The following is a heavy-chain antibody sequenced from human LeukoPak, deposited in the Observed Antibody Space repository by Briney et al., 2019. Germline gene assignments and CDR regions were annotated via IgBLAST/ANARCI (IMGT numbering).Heavy chain of an antibody. CDR3: ARMYCSRGSCYPLFYYNAMDV. J-gene: IGHJ6*02. Sequence: GASVKVSCKVSGYTLTELSMHWVRQAPGKGLEWMGGFDPEDGETIYAQKFQGRVTMTEDTSTDTAYMELSSLRSEDTAVYYCARMYCSRGSCYPLFYYNAMDVWGQGTTVTVSS. V-gene: IGHV1-24*01. D-gene: IGHD2-15*01. CDR1: GYTLTELS. CDR2: FDPEDGET.